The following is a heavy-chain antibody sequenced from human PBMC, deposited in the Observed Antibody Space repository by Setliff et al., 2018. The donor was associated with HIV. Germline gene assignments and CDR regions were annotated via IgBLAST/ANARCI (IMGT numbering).Heavy chain of an antibody. Sequence: SETLSLTCTVSGGSITSNNYYWGWIRQPPGKGLEWIGSIYYSGSTYYNPSLKSRVTISVDTSKNQFSLKLRSVTAADTAVYYSSRTATITHGDWFFPWGQGALVTVSS. CDR3: SRTATITHGDWFFP. D-gene: IGHD5-12*01. V-gene: IGHV4-39*07. CDR2: IYYSGST. CDR1: GGSITSNNYY. J-gene: IGHJ5*02.